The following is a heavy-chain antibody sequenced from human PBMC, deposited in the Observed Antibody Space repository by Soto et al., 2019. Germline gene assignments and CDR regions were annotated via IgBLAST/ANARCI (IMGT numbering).Heavy chain of an antibody. CDR1: GFTFSSYW. CDR2: IKQDGSEK. V-gene: IGHV3-7*01. D-gene: IGHD3-3*01. CDR3: ARARDYDFWSGCPEFDP. J-gene: IGHJ5*02. Sequence: HPGGSLRLSCAASGFTFSSYWMSWVRQAPGKGLEWVANIKQDGSEKYYVDSVKGRFTISRDNAKNSLYLQMNSLRAEDTAVYYCARARDYDFWSGCPEFDPWGLGTLVTVSS.